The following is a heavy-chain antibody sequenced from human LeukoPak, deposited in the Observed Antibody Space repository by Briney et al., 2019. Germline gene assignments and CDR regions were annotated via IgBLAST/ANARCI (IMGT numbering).Heavy chain of an antibody. CDR3: ARRQTYYYDSSGYYYFDY. CDR2: INHSGST. Sequence: SSETLSLTCAVYGGSFSGYYWSWIRQPPGKGLERIGEINHSGSTNYNPSLKSRVTISVDTSKNQFSLKLSSVTAADTAVYYCARRQTYYYDSSGYYYFDYWGQGTLVTVSS. D-gene: IGHD3-22*01. J-gene: IGHJ4*02. V-gene: IGHV4-34*01. CDR1: GGSFSGYY.